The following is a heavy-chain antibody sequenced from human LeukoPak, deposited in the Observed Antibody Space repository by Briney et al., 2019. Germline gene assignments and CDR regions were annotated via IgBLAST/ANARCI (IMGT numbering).Heavy chain of an antibody. CDR3: ARMIAVAGRGNWFDP. Sequence: GASVKVSCKASGGTFSSYAISWVRQAPGQGLEWMGRIIPILGIANYAQKFQGRVTITADKSTSTAYMELSSLRSEDTAVYYCARMIAVAGRGNWFDPWGQGTLVTVSS. CDR2: IIPILGIA. CDR1: GGTFSSYA. J-gene: IGHJ5*02. V-gene: IGHV1-69*04. D-gene: IGHD6-19*01.